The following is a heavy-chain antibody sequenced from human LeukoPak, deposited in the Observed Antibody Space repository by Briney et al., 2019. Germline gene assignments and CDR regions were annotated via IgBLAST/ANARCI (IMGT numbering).Heavy chain of an antibody. Sequence: PSETLSLTCTVSGGSISSGGYYWSWIRQPPGKGLEWIGYIYHSGSTYYNPSFKSRVTISVDRSKNQFSLKLSSVTAADTAVYYCARERGDIVVVPAAIGLRAFDIWGQGTMVTVSS. D-gene: IGHD2-2*01. J-gene: IGHJ3*02. CDR2: IYHSGST. CDR3: ARERGDIVVVPAAIGLRAFDI. V-gene: IGHV4-30-2*01. CDR1: GGSISSGGYY.